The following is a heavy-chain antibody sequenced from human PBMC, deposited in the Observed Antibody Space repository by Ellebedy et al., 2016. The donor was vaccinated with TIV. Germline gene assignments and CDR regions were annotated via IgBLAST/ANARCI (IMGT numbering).Heavy chain of an antibody. V-gene: IGHV1-2*02. Sequence: ASVKVSCKASGYTFTGYYMHWVRQAPGQGLEWMGWINPNSGGTNYAQKFQGRVTMTRDTSISTAYMELSRLRPDDTAVYYCARDNSGYEGTAFDIWGQGTMVTVSS. J-gene: IGHJ3*02. CDR1: GYTFTGYY. CDR3: ARDNSGYEGTAFDI. CDR2: INPNSGGT. D-gene: IGHD5-12*01.